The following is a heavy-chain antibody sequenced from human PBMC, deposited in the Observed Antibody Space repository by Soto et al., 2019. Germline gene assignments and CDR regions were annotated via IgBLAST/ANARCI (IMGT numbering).Heavy chain of an antibody. CDR1: GITLSHFW. CDR3: TTAFEY. CDR2: INNDGSGT. J-gene: IGHJ4*02. V-gene: IGHV3-74*01. Sequence: EVQLVESGGGSVQPGGSLRLSCPASGITLSHFWMHWVRQAPGKGLVWVSRINNDGSGTSYADFAKGRFTISRDDAKNTLYLQMIILRAEDTALYYCTTAFEYWGRGTLVTVSS.